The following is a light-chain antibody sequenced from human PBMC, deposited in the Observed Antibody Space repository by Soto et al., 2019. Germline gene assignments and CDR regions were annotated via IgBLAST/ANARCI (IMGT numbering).Light chain of an antibody. J-gene: IGKJ4*01. V-gene: IGKV3-20*01. CDR2: DAS. CDR3: QQYGSSPT. Sequence: EIVMTQSPATLSVSPGERATLSCRASQSVSSNLAWYQQKPGQAPRLLIYDASNRATGIPDRFSGSGSGTDFTLTISRLEPADSAVYYCQQYGSSPTFGGGTKVDI. CDR1: QSVSSN.